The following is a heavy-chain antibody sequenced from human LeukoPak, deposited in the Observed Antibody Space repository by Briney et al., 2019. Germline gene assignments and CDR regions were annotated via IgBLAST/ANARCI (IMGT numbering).Heavy chain of an antibody. CDR3: ARDKGVIGSSSPGWFDP. CDR1: GFTFSSYA. D-gene: IGHD6-6*01. J-gene: IGHJ5*02. V-gene: IGHV3-30-3*01. Sequence: GGSLRLSCAASGFTFSSYAMHWVRQAPGKGLEWVAVISYDGSNKYYAGSVKGRFTISRDNSKNTLYLQMNSLRAEDTAVYYCARDKGVIGSSSPGWFDPWGQGTLVTVSS. CDR2: ISYDGSNK.